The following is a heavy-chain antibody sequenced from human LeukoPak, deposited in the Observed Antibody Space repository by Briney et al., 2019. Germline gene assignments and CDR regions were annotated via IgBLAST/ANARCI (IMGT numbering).Heavy chain of an antibody. CDR2: IIPIFGTA. V-gene: IGHV1-69*05. J-gene: IGHJ5*02. CDR1: RGTFSSYA. CDR3: ASQPFRGFQPREFNWFDP. Sequence: ASVKVSCKASRGTFSSYAISWVRQAPGQGLEWMGGIIPIFGTANYAQKFQGRVTITTDESTSTAYMELSSLRSEDTAVYYCASQPFRGFQPREFNWFDPWGQGTLVTVSS.